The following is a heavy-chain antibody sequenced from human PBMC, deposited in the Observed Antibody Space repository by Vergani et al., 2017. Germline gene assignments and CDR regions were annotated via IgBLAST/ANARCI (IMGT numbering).Heavy chain of an antibody. J-gene: IGHJ4*02. Sequence: EVQLVDSGGGLVQPGGSLRLSCAASGFTFSSYEMNWVRQAPGKGLEWVSAISANGGITYYADSVQGRFTISRDNSKNTLYLQIDGLRVEDTAVYYCARVSYGSGHADQWGQGTLVTVSS. V-gene: IGHV3-23*04. CDR3: ARVSYGSGHADQ. D-gene: IGHD6-19*01. CDR1: GFTFSSYE. CDR2: ISANGGIT.